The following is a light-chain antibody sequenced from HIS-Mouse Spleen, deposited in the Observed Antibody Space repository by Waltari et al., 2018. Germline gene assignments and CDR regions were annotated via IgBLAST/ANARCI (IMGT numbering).Light chain of an antibody. V-gene: IGLV3-25*03. CDR3: QSADSSGTYVV. J-gene: IGLJ2*01. Sequence: SYELTQPPSVSVSPGQTARITCSGDALPKQYAYWYQQKPGQAPVLVIYKDSERPSGIPAGFSGSSAGTTVTLTISGVQAEDEADYYCQSADSSGTYVVFGGGTKLTVL. CDR2: KDS. CDR1: ALPKQY.